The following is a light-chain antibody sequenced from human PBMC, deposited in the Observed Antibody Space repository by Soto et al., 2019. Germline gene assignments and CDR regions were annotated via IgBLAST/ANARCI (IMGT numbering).Light chain of an antibody. CDR1: QGISSY. CDR3: QQLNSYPPFT. V-gene: IGKV1-9*01. J-gene: IGKJ3*01. Sequence: ASVGDRVTITCRASQGISSYLAWYQQKPGKAPKLLIYAASTLQSGVPSRFSGSGSGTEFTLTISSLQPEDFATYYCQQLNSYPPFTFGPGTKVDIK. CDR2: AAS.